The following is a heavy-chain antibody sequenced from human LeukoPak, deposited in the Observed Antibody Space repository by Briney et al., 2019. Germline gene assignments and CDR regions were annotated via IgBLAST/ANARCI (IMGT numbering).Heavy chain of an antibody. CDR1: AFTFSSYW. V-gene: IGHV3-7*03. Sequence: QTGGSLRLSCAASAFTFSSYWMTWVRQAPGEGLEWVANIKPDESEKYYLDSVKGRFTISRDNAKNSVYLQMNSLRAEDTAVYYCARGRFSFDYWGQGTLVTVSS. J-gene: IGHJ4*02. CDR2: IKPDESEK. CDR3: ARGRFSFDY.